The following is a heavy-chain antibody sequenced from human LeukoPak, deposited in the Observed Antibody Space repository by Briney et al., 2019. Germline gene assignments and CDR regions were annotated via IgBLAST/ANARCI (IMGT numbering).Heavy chain of an antibody. CDR2: INHSGST. D-gene: IGHD2-2*02. CDR3: VRGLKKDIVVVPAAINWFDP. Sequence: SETLSLTCAVYGGSFSGYYWSWIRQPPGKGLEWIGEINHSGSTNYNPSLKSRVTISVDTSKNQFSLKLSSVTAAGTAVYYCVRGLKKDIVVVPAAINWFDPWGQGTLVTVSS. CDR1: GGSFSGYY. V-gene: IGHV4-34*01. J-gene: IGHJ5*02.